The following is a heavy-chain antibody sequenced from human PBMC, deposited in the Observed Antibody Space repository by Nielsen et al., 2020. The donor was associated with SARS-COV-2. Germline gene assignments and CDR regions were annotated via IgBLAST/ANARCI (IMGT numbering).Heavy chain of an antibody. J-gene: IGHJ4*02. V-gene: IGHV3-21*01. CDR3: TGSRGPFDY. CDR2: ISSSSSYI. Sequence: GGSLRLSCAASGFTFTTYTMNWVRQAPGKGLEWVSAISSSSSYIYYADSVKGRFTISRDNAKNSLYLQMNSLRAEDTAVYYCTGSRGPFDYWGQGTLVTASS. CDR1: GFTFTTYT.